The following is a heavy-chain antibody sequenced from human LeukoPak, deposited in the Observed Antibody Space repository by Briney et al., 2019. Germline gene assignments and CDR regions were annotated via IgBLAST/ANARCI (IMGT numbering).Heavy chain of an antibody. CDR2: IWYDGSNK. CDR3: ARGDNVVVPAARPSGWYFDL. V-gene: IGHV3-33*01. CDR1: GFTFSSYG. D-gene: IGHD2-2*01. J-gene: IGHJ2*01. Sequence: GGSLRLSCAASGFTFSSYGMHWVRQAPGKGLEWVAVIWYDGSNKYYADSVKGRFTISRDNSKNTLYLQMNSLRAEDTAVYYCARGDNVVVPAARPSGWYFDLWGRGTLVTVSS.